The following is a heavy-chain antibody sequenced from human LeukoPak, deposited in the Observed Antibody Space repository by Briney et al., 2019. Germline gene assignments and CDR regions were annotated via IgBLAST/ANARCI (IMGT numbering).Heavy chain of an antibody. V-gene: IGHV3-11*01. J-gene: IGHJ4*02. Sequence: PGGSLRLSCAVSGFTFSDYAMSWVRQAPGKGLEWVSYISSSGSTIYYADSVKGRFTISRDNAKNSLYLQMNSLRAEDTAVYYCARGSGWPELSFDYRGQGTPVTVSS. D-gene: IGHD6-19*01. CDR1: GFTFSDYA. CDR3: ARGSGWPELSFDY. CDR2: ISSSGSTI.